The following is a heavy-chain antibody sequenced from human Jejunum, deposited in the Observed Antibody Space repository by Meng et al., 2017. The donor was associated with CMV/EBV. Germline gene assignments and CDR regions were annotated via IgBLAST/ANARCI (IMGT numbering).Heavy chain of an antibody. CDR1: ASLNNLNW. D-gene: IGHD2-2*02. J-gene: IGHJ4*02. V-gene: IGHV4-4*02. CDR3: VRGRCTRTSCYKGAFDF. CDR2: KSPTGSS. Sequence: ASLNNLNWCSWVRPPPGQGLEWLGEKSPTGSSNSNPSLNSRVTISVARSKNQFSLKLTSVTAADTAVYYCVRGRCTRTSCYKGAFDFWSQGTLVTVSS.